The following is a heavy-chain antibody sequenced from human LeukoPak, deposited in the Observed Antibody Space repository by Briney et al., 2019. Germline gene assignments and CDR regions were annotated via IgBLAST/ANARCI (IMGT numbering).Heavy chain of an antibody. CDR3: ARVTRGYYSNYDYYYGMDV. V-gene: IGHV3-30-3*01. Sequence: SGGSLRLSCAASGFTFSSYAMHWVRQAPGKGLEWVAVISYDGSNKYYADSVKGRFTISRDNSKNTLYLQMNSLRAEDTAAYYCARVTRGYYSNYDYYYGMDVWGQGTTVTVSS. CDR2: ISYDGSNK. CDR1: GFTFSSYA. D-gene: IGHD4-11*01. J-gene: IGHJ6*02.